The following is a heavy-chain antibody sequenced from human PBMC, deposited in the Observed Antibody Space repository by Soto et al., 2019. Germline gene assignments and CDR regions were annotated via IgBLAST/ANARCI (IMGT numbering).Heavy chain of an antibody. CDR2: IYYSGST. Sequence: SETLSHTRTVSGGSLSSSSYYWGWIRQPPGKGLEWIGSIYYSGSTYYNPSLKSRVTISVDTSKNQFSLQLSSMTAADTAVYYCGRRPRIAARTSIHYYYYYMDVWGKRTTVTVSS. J-gene: IGHJ6*03. D-gene: IGHD6-6*01. CDR1: GGSLSSSSYY. CDR3: GRRPRIAARTSIHYYYYYMDV. V-gene: IGHV4-39*01.